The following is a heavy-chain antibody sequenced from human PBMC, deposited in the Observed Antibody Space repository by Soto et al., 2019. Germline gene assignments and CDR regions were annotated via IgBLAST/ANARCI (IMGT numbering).Heavy chain of an antibody. D-gene: IGHD6-6*01. CDR1: GFTFSSYA. Sequence: GGSLRLSCAASGFTFSSYAMHWVRQAPGKGLEWVAVISYDGSNKYYADSVKGRFTISRDNSKNTLYLHMNSLRAEDTAVYYCARERSSGAFDIWGQGTMVTVSS. CDR2: ISYDGSNK. V-gene: IGHV3-30-3*01. CDR3: ARERSSGAFDI. J-gene: IGHJ3*02.